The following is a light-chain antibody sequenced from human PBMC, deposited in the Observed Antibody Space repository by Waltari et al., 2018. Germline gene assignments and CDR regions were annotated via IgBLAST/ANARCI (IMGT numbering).Light chain of an antibody. CDR3: QQYKNVPLT. CDR1: HDINKN. Sequence: DTQWTRPPPSLSPSVGDRVPTTCQASHDINKNLNWFQQKPGKAPKVLIFDASNLRTGVPLRFSGSGSGTHFTFTISSLQPEDVATYYCQQYKNVPLTFGGGTKVEMK. J-gene: IGKJ4*01. V-gene: IGKV1-33*01. CDR2: DAS.